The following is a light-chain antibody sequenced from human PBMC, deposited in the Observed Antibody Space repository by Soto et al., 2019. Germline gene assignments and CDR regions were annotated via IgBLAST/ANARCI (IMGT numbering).Light chain of an antibody. CDR2: GAS. V-gene: IGKV3-20*01. CDR3: QQYGSSRWT. J-gene: IGKJ1*01. CDR1: QSVSSNY. Sequence: EIVLTQSPGPLSLSRGERATLSCRASQSVSSNYLAWYQQKPGQAPRPLIYGASSSATGIPDRFSGSGAGTDFTLTISRLESEDCAVYYCQQYGSSRWTFGQGNKVEIK.